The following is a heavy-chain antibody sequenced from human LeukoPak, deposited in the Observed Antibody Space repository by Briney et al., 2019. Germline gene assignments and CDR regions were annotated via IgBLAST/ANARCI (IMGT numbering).Heavy chain of an antibody. CDR3: ARDKDTVVTPNWYFDL. V-gene: IGHV4-59*01. Sequence: SEPLSLTCTVSGGSISSYYWSWIRQPPGKGLEWLGYIYYSGSTNYNPPLKSRATISVDTSKNQFSLKLSSVTAADTAVYYCARDKDTVVTPNWYFDLWGRGTLVTVSS. J-gene: IGHJ2*01. CDR2: IYYSGST. D-gene: IGHD4-23*01. CDR1: GGSISSYY.